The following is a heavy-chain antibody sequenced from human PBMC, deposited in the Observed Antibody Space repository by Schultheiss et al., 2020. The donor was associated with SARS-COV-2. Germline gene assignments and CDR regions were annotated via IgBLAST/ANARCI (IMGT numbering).Heavy chain of an antibody. CDR2: IYHSGRT. CDR1: GYSISSGYY. D-gene: IGHD3-10*01. V-gene: IGHV4-38-2*01. Sequence: SETLSLTCAVSGYSISSGYYWGWIRQPPGKGLEWIGSIYHSGRTYHNPSLKSRVTISVDTSKNQFSLKLSSVTAADTAVYYCARGRGANTAYDAFDIWGQGTMVTVSS. CDR3: ARGRGANTAYDAFDI. J-gene: IGHJ3*02.